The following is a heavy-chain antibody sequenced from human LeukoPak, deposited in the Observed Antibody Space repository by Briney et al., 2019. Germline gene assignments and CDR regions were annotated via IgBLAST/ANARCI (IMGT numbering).Heavy chain of an antibody. J-gene: IGHJ3*02. Sequence: GGSLRLSCAASGFTFSSSTMSWVRQAPGKGLEWVGRIKSKTDGGTTDYAAPVKGRFTISRDDSKNTLYLQMNSLKTEDTAVYYCTTGIAAAGTAGAFDIWGQGTMVTVSS. CDR1: GFTFSSST. CDR2: IKSKTDGGTT. CDR3: TTGIAAAGTAGAFDI. D-gene: IGHD6-13*01. V-gene: IGHV3-15*01.